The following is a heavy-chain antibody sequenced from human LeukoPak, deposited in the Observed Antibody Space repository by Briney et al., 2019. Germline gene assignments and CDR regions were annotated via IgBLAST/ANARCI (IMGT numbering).Heavy chain of an antibody. D-gene: IGHD3-10*01. Sequence: ASVKVSCKASGYTFTGYYMHWVRQAPGQGLEWMGWINPNSGGTNYAQKFQGRVTMTRDTSISTAYMELSRLRSDDTAVYYCARDLVRGVHVPHHWGQGTLVTVSS. CDR2: INPNSGGT. CDR1: GYTFTGYY. CDR3: ARDLVRGVHVPHH. V-gene: IGHV1-2*02. J-gene: IGHJ5*02.